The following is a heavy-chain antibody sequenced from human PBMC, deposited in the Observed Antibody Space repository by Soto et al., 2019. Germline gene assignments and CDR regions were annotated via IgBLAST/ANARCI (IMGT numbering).Heavy chain of an antibody. Sequence: SXKVSFKATGYTXSSYYRHLVRQAPGQGLEWMGIINPSGGSTSYAQKFQGRVTITSDTSKRTVYMELISLRSEYTDVYYCATLYGDYPPSFDYWGQGTLVTVSS. J-gene: IGHJ4*02. CDR2: INPSGGST. CDR1: GYTXSSYY. V-gene: IGHV1-46*01. D-gene: IGHD4-17*01. CDR3: ATLYGDYPPSFDY.